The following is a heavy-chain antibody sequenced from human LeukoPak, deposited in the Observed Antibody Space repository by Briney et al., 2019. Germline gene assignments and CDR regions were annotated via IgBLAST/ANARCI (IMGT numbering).Heavy chain of an antibody. Sequence: PGGSLRLSCAASGFTVSGNYMSWVRQAPGKGLEWVSIIYSGGSTYYADSVKGRFTISRDNSKNTLYLQMNSLRAEDTAVYYCAKNLERYSSGWYATEDAFDIWGQGTMVTVSS. J-gene: IGHJ3*02. V-gene: IGHV3-53*01. CDR3: AKNLERYSSGWYATEDAFDI. CDR2: IYSGGST. CDR1: GFTVSGNY. D-gene: IGHD6-19*01.